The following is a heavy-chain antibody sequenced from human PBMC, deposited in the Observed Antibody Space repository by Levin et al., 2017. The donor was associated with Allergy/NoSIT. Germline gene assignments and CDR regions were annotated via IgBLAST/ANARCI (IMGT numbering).Heavy chain of an antibody. CDR3: ASDNQGGEYYYDSSGYDHSFDAFDI. Sequence: GGSLRLSCAASGFTFSSYAMSWVRQAPGKGLEWVSAISGSGGSTYYADPVKGRFTISRDNSKNTLYLQMNSLRAEDTAVYYCASDNQGGEYYYDSSGYDHSFDAFDIWGQGTMVTVSS. CDR2: ISGSGGST. V-gene: IGHV3-23*01. D-gene: IGHD3-22*01. CDR1: GFTFSSYA. J-gene: IGHJ3*02.